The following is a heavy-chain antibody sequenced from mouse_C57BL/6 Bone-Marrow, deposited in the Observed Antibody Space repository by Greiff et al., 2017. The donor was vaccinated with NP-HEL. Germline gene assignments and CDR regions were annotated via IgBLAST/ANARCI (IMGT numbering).Heavy chain of an antibody. V-gene: IGHV1-64*01. D-gene: IGHD1-1*01. Sequence: QVQLQQSGAELVRPGASVTLSCKASGYTFTSYWMHWVKQRPGQGLEWIGMIHPNSGSTNYNQKFKSKATLTVDKSSSTAYMQLSSLTSEDSAVFYGARRGSTVVATPRYWGQGTTLTVSS. CDR2: IHPNSGST. J-gene: IGHJ2*01. CDR3: ARRGSTVVATPRY. CDR1: GYTFTSYW.